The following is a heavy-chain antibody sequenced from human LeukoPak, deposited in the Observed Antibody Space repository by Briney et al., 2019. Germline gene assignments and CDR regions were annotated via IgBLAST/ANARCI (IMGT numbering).Heavy chain of an antibody. CDR2: INHSGST. V-gene: IGHV4-34*01. D-gene: IGHD1-26*01. Sequence: PSETLSLTCAVYGGSFSGYYWSWIRQPPGKGLEWIGEINHSGSTNYNPSLKSRVTISVDTSKNQFSLKLSPVTAADTAVYYCARDTRVGATGQTYNYWGQGTLVTVSS. CDR3: ARDTRVGATGQTYNY. J-gene: IGHJ4*02. CDR1: GGSFSGYY.